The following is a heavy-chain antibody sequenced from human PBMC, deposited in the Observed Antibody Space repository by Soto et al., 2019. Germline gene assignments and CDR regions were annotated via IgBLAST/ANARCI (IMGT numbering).Heavy chain of an antibody. CDR1: GYTFTSYY. J-gene: IGHJ6*02. V-gene: IGHV1-46*01. CDR2: FNPTGDTA. D-gene: IGHD5-18*01. CDR3: ARGGRIVDTGIGYYYYHAMDV. Sequence: GASVKVSCKASGYTFTSYYIHWVRQAPGQGLEWMGIFNPTGDTASYAQKLQGRVTTTRDTSTGTAYMELGSLRSEDTAVYYCARGGRIVDTGIGYYYYHAMDVWGQGTTVTVSS.